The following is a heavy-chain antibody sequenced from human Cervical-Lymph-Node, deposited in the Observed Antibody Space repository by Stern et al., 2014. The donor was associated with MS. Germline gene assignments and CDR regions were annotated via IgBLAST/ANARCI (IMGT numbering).Heavy chain of an antibody. Sequence: MQLVESGGGVVQPGRSLRISCAGSGFTFSTYGMHWVRQAPGKGLEWVALISYDGKNEEYVDSVKGRFTISRDNSKNTLYLQMNSLRAEDTAVYYCAKDRGSGWSLDYWGQGTLVTVS. CDR1: GFTFSTYG. CDR2: ISYDGKNE. D-gene: IGHD6-19*01. V-gene: IGHV3-30*18. J-gene: IGHJ4*02. CDR3: AKDRGSGWSLDY.